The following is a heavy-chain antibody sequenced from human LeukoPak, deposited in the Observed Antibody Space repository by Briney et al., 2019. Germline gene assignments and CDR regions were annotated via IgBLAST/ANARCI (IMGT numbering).Heavy chain of an antibody. V-gene: IGHV1-2*02. CDR3: ARRIAVAGSPVYYFDY. D-gene: IGHD6-19*01. CDR1: AYTLSGYY. J-gene: IGHJ4*02. Sequence: RASVKASCKASAYTLSGYYMHWVRQAPGQGLEWMGWINPKSGVTNYAQKFQGRVTMTWDTSINTTFMELSRLRSDDTAVYYCARRIAVAGSPVYYFDYWGQGTLVTVSS. CDR2: INPKSGVT.